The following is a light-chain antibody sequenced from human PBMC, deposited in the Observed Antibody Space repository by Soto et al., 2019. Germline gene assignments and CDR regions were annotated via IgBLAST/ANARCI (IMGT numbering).Light chain of an antibody. J-gene: IGKJ5*01. CDR3: QQYNNWPPIT. CDR2: YAS. V-gene: IGKV3-15*01. CDR1: QSVNNN. Sequence: EIMMTQSPATLSVSPGERATLSCRASQSVNNNLAWYQQKPGQAPRLLIYYASTRATGIPARFSGSGSGTEFTLTISSLQSEDFALYYCQQYNNWPPITFGQGTRLEIK.